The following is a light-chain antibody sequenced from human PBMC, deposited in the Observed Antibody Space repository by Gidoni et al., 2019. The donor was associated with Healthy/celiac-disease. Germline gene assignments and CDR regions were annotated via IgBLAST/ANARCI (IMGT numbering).Light chain of an antibody. CDR3: QQLNSYPPWT. Sequence: DIQLTQSPSFLSASVGDRVTLTCRASQGISSYLACYQQKPGKAPKLLIYGGSTLPSGVPSRFSGSRAGTKFTLPISSLQAEEFATYYCQQLNSYPPWTFXQXTKVEIK. J-gene: IGKJ1*01. V-gene: IGKV1-9*01. CDR2: GGS. CDR1: QGISSY.